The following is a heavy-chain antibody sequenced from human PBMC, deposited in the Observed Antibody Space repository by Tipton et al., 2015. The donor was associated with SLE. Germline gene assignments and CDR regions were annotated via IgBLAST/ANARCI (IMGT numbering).Heavy chain of an antibody. V-gene: IGHV4-61*02. CDR2: IYTSERT. CDR3: AGRMGDFDY. Sequence: TLSLTCTVSGGSISSGIFYWSWIRQPAGKGLEWIGRIYTSERTNYSPSLKSRVTISVDTSKKQFSLKLSSVTAADTAVYYCAGRMGDFDYWGQGTVVTVSS. D-gene: IGHD1-26*01. J-gene: IGHJ4*02. CDR1: GGSISSGIFY.